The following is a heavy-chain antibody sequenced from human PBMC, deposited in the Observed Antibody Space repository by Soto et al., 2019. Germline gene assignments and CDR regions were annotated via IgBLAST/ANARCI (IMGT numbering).Heavy chain of an antibody. Sequence: QVQLQESGPGLVKPSETLSLTCTVSGGSTSSYYWTWIRQPPGKGLEWIGYIYYSGSTNYNPSLKSRVIISVDTSKNQFSLKLSSVTAADTAVYYCARSYSSSPPTVWGQGTLVTVSS. D-gene: IGHD6-6*01. J-gene: IGHJ4*02. V-gene: IGHV4-59*01. CDR1: GGSTSSYY. CDR3: ARSYSSSPPTV. CDR2: IYYSGST.